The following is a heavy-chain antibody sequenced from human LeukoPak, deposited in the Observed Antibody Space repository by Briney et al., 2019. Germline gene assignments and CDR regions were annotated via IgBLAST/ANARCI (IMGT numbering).Heavy chain of an antibody. CDR3: ARRSTAVAGPFDY. D-gene: IGHD6-19*01. Sequence: GGSLRLSCAASGFTFSDYYMSWIRQAPGKGLEWVSSISSSSSYIYYADSVKGQFTISRDNAKNSLYLQMNSLRAEDTAVYYCARRSTAVAGPFDYWGQGTLVTVSS. CDR2: ISSSSSYI. V-gene: IGHV3-11*06. J-gene: IGHJ4*02. CDR1: GFTFSDYY.